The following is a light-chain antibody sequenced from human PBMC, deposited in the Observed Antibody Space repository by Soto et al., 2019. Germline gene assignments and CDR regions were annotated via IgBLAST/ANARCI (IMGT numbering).Light chain of an antibody. CDR2: DVS. CDR3: QQFNSYPIT. V-gene: IGKV1-13*02. CDR1: QDIRGA. J-gene: IGKJ5*01. Sequence: AIQVTQSPSSLSASVGDRVTMTCRASQDIRGALAWYQQKSGKPPNLLIYDVSTLEGGVQSRFSGSGSGTEFTLTISSLQPEDFGTYYCQQFNSYPITFGHGTRLEIK.